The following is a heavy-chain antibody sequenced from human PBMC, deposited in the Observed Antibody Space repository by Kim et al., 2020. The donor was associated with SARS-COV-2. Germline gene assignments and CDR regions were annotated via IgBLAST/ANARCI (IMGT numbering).Heavy chain of an antibody. Sequence: SETLSLTCGVFGGSLSFYSWDWTRQSPGKRPEWIGEVKQSGGTNYNPALMSRVTMSVDTSKNQMSLKLASVIAADTAVDYCARRGAKGGLGYGAFDCWGPGALVIVSS. V-gene: IGHV4-34*01. D-gene: IGHD5-18*01. CDR1: GGSLSFYS. CDR2: VKQSGGT. J-gene: IGHJ4*02. CDR3: ARRGAKGGLGYGAFDC.